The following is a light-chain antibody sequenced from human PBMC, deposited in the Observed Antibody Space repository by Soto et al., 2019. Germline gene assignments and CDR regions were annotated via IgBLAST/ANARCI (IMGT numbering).Light chain of an antibody. V-gene: IGKV1-8*01. CDR2: AAS. CDR1: QGISSY. J-gene: IGKJ1*01. CDR3: QQYYSYPRT. Sequence: AIRMTQSPSSLSASTGDRVTITCRASQGISSYLAWYQQKPGKAPKLLIYAASTLQSGVPSRFSGSGSGTDFTLTISCQQSQDFATYYCQQYYSYPRTFRQGTKVEIK.